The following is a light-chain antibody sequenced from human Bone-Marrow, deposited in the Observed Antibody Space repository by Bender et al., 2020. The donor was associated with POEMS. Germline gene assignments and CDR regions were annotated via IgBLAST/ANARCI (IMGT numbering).Light chain of an antibody. CDR3: YTAADNIGI. V-gene: IGLV3-27*01. CDR1: RLPAQF. J-gene: IGLJ2*01. Sequence: SYELTQPPSVSVSPGQTATITCSGDRLPAQFSYWYQQRPGQAPVLVIYKDTQRPSGIPERFSGSSSGTTLTLSISGAHVGDEAVYYCYTAADNIGIFGGGTTLTVL. CDR2: KDT.